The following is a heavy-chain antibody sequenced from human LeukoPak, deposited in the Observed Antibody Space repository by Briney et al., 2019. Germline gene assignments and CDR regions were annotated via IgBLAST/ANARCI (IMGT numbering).Heavy chain of an antibody. CDR2: ISASGDTI. J-gene: IGHJ4*02. CDR3: ARDPSWEILSYFDY. CDR1: GFTFRHYY. V-gene: IGHV3-11*04. D-gene: IGHD1-26*01. Sequence: GGSLRLSCAASGFTFRHYYMTWIRQAPGKGLEWVAYISASGDTIYYGDSVRGRFTISRDNSKNSLYLDMNTLRAEDTAVYYCARDPSWEILSYFDYWGQGTLGTVSS.